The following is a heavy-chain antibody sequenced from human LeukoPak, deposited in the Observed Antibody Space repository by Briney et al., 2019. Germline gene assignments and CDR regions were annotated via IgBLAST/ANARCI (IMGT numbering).Heavy chain of an antibody. CDR1: GFTFSSYE. J-gene: IGHJ3*02. CDR2: INSSGSTI. CDR3: ALSSYGSGSYHPDGAFDI. D-gene: IGHD3-10*01. Sequence: GGSLRLSCAASGFTFSSYEMNWVRQAPGKGLEGVSYINSSGSTIYYADSVKGRFTISRDNAKNSLYLQMNSLRAEDTAVYYCALSSYGSGSYHPDGAFDIWGQGTMVTVSS. V-gene: IGHV3-48*03.